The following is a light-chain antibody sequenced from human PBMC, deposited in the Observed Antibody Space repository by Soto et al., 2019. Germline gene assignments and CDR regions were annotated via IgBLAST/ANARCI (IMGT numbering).Light chain of an antibody. CDR3: SSYTSSSTL. V-gene: IGLV2-14*01. Sequence: QSALTQPASVSGSPGQSSTLSCTGTTSDVGGYNYVSWYQQHPGKAPKLMIYGVSNRPSGVSNRFSGPKSGNKASLTISGLQAEDEADYYCSSYTSSSTLFGGGTKLTVL. CDR1: TSDVGGYNY. J-gene: IGLJ2*01. CDR2: GVS.